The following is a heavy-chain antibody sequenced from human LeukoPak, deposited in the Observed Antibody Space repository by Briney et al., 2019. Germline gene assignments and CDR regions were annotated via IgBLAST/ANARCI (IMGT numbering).Heavy chain of an antibody. J-gene: IGHJ4*02. CDR3: ARGDSYYFDY. CDR1: GGSIKNYF. V-gene: IGHV4-4*07. Sequence: SETLSLTCTVSGGSIKNYFWSWIRQPAGKGLEWIGRIYHSGTTNYNPSLKSRVTISVDTSKNQFSLKLSSVTAADTAVYYCARGDSYYFDYWGQGTLVTVSS. CDR2: IYHSGTT. D-gene: IGHD2-15*01.